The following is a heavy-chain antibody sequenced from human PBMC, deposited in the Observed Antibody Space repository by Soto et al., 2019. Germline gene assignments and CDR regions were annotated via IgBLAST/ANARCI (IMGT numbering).Heavy chain of an antibody. J-gene: IGHJ6*02. CDR3: ARDNNIYAMDV. CDR2: ISGSGAST. D-gene: IGHD1-20*01. V-gene: IGHV3-23*01. Sequence: GSLRISCAASGFTFSGYAVAWVRQAPGKGLEWVSTISGSGASTYYGDSAKARFTISRDNSMNTVYLQMTGLRAEDTAIYYCARDNNIYAMDVWGQGTTVTVSS. CDR1: GFTFSGYA.